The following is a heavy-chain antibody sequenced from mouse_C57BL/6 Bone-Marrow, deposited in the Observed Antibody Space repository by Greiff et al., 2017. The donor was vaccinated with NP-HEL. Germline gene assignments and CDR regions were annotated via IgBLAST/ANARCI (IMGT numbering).Heavy chain of an antibody. CDR1: GYTFTSYW. CDR2: IYPGSGST. CDR3: ARGDGSHGYFDV. Sequence: VQLQQPGAELVKPGASVKMSCKASGYTFTSYWITWVKQRPGQGLEWIGDIYPGSGSTNYNEKFKSKATLTVDTSSSTAYMQLSSLTSEDSAVYYCARGDGSHGYFDVWGTGTTVTVSS. D-gene: IGHD2-3*01. J-gene: IGHJ1*03. V-gene: IGHV1-55*01.